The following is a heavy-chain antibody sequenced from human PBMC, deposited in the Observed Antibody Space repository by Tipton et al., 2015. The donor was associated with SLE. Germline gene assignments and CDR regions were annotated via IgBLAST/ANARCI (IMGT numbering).Heavy chain of an antibody. CDR3: ARHAGDYAYFDS. CDR2: IYHGGST. V-gene: IGHV4-30-2*01. D-gene: IGHD4-17*01. CDR1: GASISSGYYS. J-gene: IGHJ4*02. Sequence: TLSLTCAVSGASISSGYYSWSWVRQPPGKGLEWVGNIYHGGSTYDRPSLKSRVTISEDTSKRQFSLKLSSVTAADTAVYYCARHAGDYAYFDSWGQGTLVTVSS.